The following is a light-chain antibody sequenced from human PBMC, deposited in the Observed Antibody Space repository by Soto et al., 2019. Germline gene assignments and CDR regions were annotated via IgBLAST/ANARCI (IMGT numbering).Light chain of an antibody. J-gene: IGLJ1*01. CDR3: NSYTSNSTYV. V-gene: IGLV2-14*01. CDR2: EVN. Sequence: QSVLTQPASVSGSPGQSITISCTGTSSDVGGYNYLSWYQQHPGKAPKLMIYEVNNRPSGVSNRFSGSKSGNTASLTISGLQAEDEADYYCNSYTSNSTYVFGTATKLTVL. CDR1: SSDVGGYNY.